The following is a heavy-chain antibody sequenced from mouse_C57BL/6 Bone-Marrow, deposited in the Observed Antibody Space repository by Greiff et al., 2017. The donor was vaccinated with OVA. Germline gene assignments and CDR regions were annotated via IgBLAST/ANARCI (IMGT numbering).Heavy chain of an antibody. CDR2: IDPNSGGT. Sequence: QVQLQQSGAELVKPGASVKLSCKASGYTFTSYWMHWVKQRPGRGLEWIGRIDPNSGGTKYNEKFKSKATLTVDKPSSTAYMQLSSLPSEDSAVYYCSRGDGYSLPFAYGCQGTLVTVSA. J-gene: IGHJ3*01. D-gene: IGHD2-3*01. V-gene: IGHV1-72*01. CDR3: SRGDGYSLPFAY. CDR1: GYTFTSYW.